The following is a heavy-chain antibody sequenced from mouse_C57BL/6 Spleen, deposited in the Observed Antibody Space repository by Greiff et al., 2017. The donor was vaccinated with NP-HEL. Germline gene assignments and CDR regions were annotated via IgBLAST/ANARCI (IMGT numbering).Heavy chain of an antibody. CDR2: INPNNGGT. J-gene: IGHJ1*03. CDR1: GYTFTDYY. CDR3: ARGVTKGYWYFDV. Sequence: EVQLQQSGPELVKPGASVKISCKASGYTFTDYYMNWVKQSHGKSLEWIGDINPNNGGTSYNQKFKGTATLTVDKSSSTAYMELRSLTSEDSAVYYCARGVTKGYWYFDVWGTGTTVTVSS. V-gene: IGHV1-26*01. D-gene: IGHD2-3*01.